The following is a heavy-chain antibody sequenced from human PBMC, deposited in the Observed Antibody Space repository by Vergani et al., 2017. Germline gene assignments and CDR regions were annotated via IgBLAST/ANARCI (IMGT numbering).Heavy chain of an antibody. Sequence: VQLVESGGGLAQPGGSLRLSCEASGITFWKFGMHWVRHGPGKGLEWVSGISWNSGAVDYADSVRGRFTISRDNAKNSLFLEMNSLRFEDTAVYFCTKGSVYYHDSAGHGYDPYTGFDLWGQGTLVTVSS. CDR2: ISWNSGAV. V-gene: IGHV3-9*01. D-gene: IGHD5-12*01. CDR3: TKGSVYYHDSAGHGYDPYTGFDL. CDR1: GITFWKFG. J-gene: IGHJ3*01.